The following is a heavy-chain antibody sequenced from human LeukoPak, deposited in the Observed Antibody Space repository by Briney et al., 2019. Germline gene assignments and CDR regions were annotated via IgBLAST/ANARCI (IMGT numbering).Heavy chain of an antibody. CDR1: GFRFSSYA. CDR2: ISGSGVST. J-gene: IGHJ4*02. D-gene: IGHD5-18*01. V-gene: IGHV3-23*01. CDR3: AKDPYSYGPFDY. Sequence: PGGSLRLACAASGFRFSSYAMSWVRQAPGKGLEWVSAISGSGVSTYYADSVKGRFTVSRDNSKNTLYLQMNSLRAEDTAVYYCAKDPYSYGPFDYWGQGTLVTVSS.